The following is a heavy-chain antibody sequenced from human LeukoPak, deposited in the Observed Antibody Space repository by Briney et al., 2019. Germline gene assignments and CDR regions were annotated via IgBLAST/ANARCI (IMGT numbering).Heavy chain of an antibody. CDR3: AKDRQLITMVRGVINGFDY. CDR1: GFTFSSYA. J-gene: IGHJ4*02. Sequence: GGSLRLSCAASGFTFSSYAMSWVRQAPGKGLEWVSAIGGSGGSPYYADSVKGRFTISRDNSKNTLYLQINSLRVEDMAVYFCAKDRQLITMVRGVINGFDYWGRGTLVPVSS. D-gene: IGHD3-10*01. V-gene: IGHV3-23*01. CDR2: IGGSGGSP.